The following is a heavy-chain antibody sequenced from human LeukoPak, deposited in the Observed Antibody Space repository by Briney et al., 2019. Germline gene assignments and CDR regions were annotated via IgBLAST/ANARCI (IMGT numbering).Heavy chain of an antibody. CDR3: ARGVVYARNIDY. D-gene: IGHD2-8*02. J-gene: IGHJ4*02. Sequence: SETLSLTCTVSGGSTSSYYWSWLRQPPGKGLEWIGCIYYSGSTNYNPSLKSRVTISVDTSKNQFSLKLSSVTAADTAVYYCARGVVYARNIDYWGQGTLVTVSS. CDR1: GGSTSSYY. CDR2: IYYSGST. V-gene: IGHV4-59*01.